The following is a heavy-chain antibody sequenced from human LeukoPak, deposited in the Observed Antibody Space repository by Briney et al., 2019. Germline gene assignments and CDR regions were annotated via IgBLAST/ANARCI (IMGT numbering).Heavy chain of an antibody. J-gene: IGHJ2*01. D-gene: IGHD1-14*01. CDR3: AARGTLWYFDL. CDR1: GFTFSSYW. CDR2: IKQDGSEK. V-gene: IGHV3-7*03. Sequence: AGGSLRLSCAASGFTFSSYWMSWVRQAPGKGLEWMANIKQDGSEKYYVDSVKGRFTISRDNAKNSLYLQMNSLRAEDTAVYYCAARGTLWYFDLWGRGTLVTVSS.